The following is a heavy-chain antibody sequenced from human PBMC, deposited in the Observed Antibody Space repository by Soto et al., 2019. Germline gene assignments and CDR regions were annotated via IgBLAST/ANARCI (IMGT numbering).Heavy chain of an antibody. Sequence: GVSVKVSGKASGGTLSSYAISWVRQAPGQGLEWMGGIIPIFGTANYAQKFQGRVTITADESTSTAYMELSSLRSEDTAVYYCARDKSTNYYDSSGYYRGYYYGMDVWGQGTTVTVSS. CDR3: ARDKSTNYYDSSGYYRGYYYGMDV. D-gene: IGHD3-22*01. J-gene: IGHJ6*02. CDR2: IIPIFGTA. V-gene: IGHV1-69*13. CDR1: GGTLSSYA.